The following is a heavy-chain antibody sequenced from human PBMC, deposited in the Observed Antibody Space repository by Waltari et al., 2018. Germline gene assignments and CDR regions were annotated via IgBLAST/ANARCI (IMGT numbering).Heavy chain of an antibody. CDR2: IYNSGST. J-gene: IGHJ3*02. Sequence: QVQLQDSGPGLVTPSETLSLTCTVSGRSIIRYYWSWIRHPPGKGLEWIGYIYNSGSTNYNPSLKSRVTISVDTSKNQFSLTLSSVTAADTAVYYCARDRWGIAARPYAFAIWGQGTMVTVSS. V-gene: IGHV4-59*01. CDR3: ARDRWGIAARPYAFAI. D-gene: IGHD6-6*01. CDR1: GRSIIRYY.